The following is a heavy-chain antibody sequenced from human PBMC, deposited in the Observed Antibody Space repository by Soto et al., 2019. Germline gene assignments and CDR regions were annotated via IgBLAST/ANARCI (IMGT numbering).Heavy chain of an antibody. CDR1: GFTFSSCA. V-gene: IGHV3-33*01. J-gene: IGHJ5*02. CDR3: ARELDGYNYGEGFDP. D-gene: IGHD5-12*01. CDR2: IWFDGSNK. Sequence: QVQLVESGGGVVQPGRSLRLSCAASGFTFSSCAMHWVRQAPGKGLEWVAIIWFDGSNKYYVDSVKGRFTISRDNSKNTLYLQMNSLRVEDTAVYYCARELDGYNYGEGFDPWGQGTLVTVSS.